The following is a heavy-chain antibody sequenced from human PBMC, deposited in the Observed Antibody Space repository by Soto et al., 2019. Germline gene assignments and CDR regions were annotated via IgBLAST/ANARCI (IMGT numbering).Heavy chain of an antibody. J-gene: IGHJ5*02. CDR3: ARVLIVVVPAAKYTPFDP. CDR2: IYYSGST. Sequence: SETLSLTCTVSGGSISSSSYYWGWIRQPPGKGLEWIGSIYYSGSTYYNPSLKSRVTISVDTSKNQFSLKLSSVTAADTAVYYCARVLIVVVPAAKYTPFDPWGQGTLVTVSS. D-gene: IGHD2-2*01. V-gene: IGHV4-39*01. CDR1: GGSISSSSYY.